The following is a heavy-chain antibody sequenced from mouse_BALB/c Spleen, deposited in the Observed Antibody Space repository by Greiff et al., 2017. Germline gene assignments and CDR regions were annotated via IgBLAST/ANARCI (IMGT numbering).Heavy chain of an antibody. CDR2: ISSGGSYT. J-gene: IGHJ4*01. CDR1: GFTFSSYT. D-gene: IGHD2-4*01. Sequence: EVMLVESGGGLVKPGGSLKLSCAASGFTFSSYTMSWVRQTPEKRLEWVATISSGGSYTYYPDRVKGRFTISRDNAKNTLYLQMSSLKSEDTAMYYCTRDGGSTMITTGFLDYWGQGTSVTVSS. V-gene: IGHV5-6-4*01. CDR3: TRDGGSTMITTGFLDY.